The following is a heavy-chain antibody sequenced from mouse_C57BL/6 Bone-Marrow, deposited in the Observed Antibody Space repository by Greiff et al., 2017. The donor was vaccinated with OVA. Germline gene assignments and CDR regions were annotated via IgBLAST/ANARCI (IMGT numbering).Heavy chain of an antibody. D-gene: IGHD2-2*01. CDR3: ACGLLLWLRHYAMDY. Sequence: VQLQQPGAELVMPGASVKLSCKASGYTFTSYWMHWVKQRPGQGLEWIGEIDPSDSYTNYNQKFKGKSTLTVDKSSSTAYMQLSSLTSEDSAVYYCACGLLLWLRHYAMDYWGQGTSVTVSS. CDR1: GYTFTSYW. V-gene: IGHV1-69*01. J-gene: IGHJ4*01. CDR2: IDPSDSYT.